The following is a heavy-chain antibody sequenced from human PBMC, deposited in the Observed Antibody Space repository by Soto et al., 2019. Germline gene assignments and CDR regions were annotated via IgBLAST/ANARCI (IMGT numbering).Heavy chain of an antibody. CDR2: ITTSSSTI. J-gene: IGHJ4*02. V-gene: IGHV3-48*02. D-gene: IGHD1-1*01. CDR1: GFTFSTSN. Sequence: EVHLVESGGGLVQPGGSLRLSCVASGFTFSTSNMNWVRQAPGKGLEWVSYITTSSSTIYYADSVKGRFTISRDNAKNSLFLQMNSLRDEDTAVYYCARLTTLSPGYWGQGTLVTVSS. CDR3: ARLTTLSPGY.